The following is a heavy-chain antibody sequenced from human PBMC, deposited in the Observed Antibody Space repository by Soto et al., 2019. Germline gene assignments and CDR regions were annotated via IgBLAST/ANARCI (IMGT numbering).Heavy chain of an antibody. CDR1: GGSISSYY. J-gene: IGHJ6*02. D-gene: IGHD6-13*01. V-gene: IGHV4-59*01. CDR3: ARDKGIAAAGFYYYYGMDV. Sequence: PSETLSLTCTLDGGSISSYYWSWIRQPPGKGLEWIGYIYYSGSTNYNPSLKRRVTISVDTSKNQFSLKLSSVTAADTAVYYWARDKGIAAAGFYYYYGMDVWGQGTTVTVSS. CDR2: IYYSGST.